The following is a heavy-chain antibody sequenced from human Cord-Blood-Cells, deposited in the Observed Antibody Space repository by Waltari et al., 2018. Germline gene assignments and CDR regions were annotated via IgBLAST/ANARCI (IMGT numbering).Heavy chain of an antibody. J-gene: IGHJ5*02. Sequence: QVQLQQWGAGLLKPSETLSLTCAVYGGSFSGYYWSWIRQPPGKGLEWIGEINHSGSTNYNPSLKSRVTISVDTSKNQFSLKLSSVTAADTAVYYCARGLNDFWSGYYNWFDPWGQVTLVTVSS. CDR3: ARGLNDFWSGYYNWFDP. V-gene: IGHV4-34*01. D-gene: IGHD3-3*01. CDR2: INHSGST. CDR1: GGSFSGYY.